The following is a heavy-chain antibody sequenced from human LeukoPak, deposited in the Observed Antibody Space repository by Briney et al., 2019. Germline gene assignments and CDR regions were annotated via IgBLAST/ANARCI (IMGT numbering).Heavy chain of an antibody. D-gene: IGHD2-2*02. CDR2: ISYDGSNK. CDR1: GFTFSSYA. V-gene: IGHV3-30-3*01. Sequence: PGGSLRLSCAASGFTFSSYAMHWVRQAPGKGLEWVAVISYDGSNKYYADSVKGRFTISRDNSKNTLYLQMNSLRAEDTAVYYCARGRHLLYPFYYYYYMDVWGKGTTVTVSS. J-gene: IGHJ6*03. CDR3: ARGRHLLYPFYYYYYMDV.